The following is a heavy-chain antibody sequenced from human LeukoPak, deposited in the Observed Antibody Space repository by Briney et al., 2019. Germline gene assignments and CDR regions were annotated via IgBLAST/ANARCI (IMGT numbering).Heavy chain of an antibody. Sequence: PGGSLRLSCAASGFTFSYYYMSGVRQVPGKGLEWVANIKQDGSEKYYVDSVKGRFTISRDNARNSLYLQMNSLRAEDTAVYYCAKSYYSNEGPSWFDPWGQGTLVTGSS. CDR2: IKQDGSEK. V-gene: IGHV3-7*03. J-gene: IGHJ5*02. D-gene: IGHD4-11*01. CDR1: GFTFSYYY. CDR3: AKSYYSNEGPSWFDP.